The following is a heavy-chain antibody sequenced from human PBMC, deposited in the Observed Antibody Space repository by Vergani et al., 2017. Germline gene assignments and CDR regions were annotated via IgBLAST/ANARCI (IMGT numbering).Heavy chain of an antibody. CDR3: ARVYGSGRYSYYYYGMDV. D-gene: IGHD3-10*01. CDR1: GFTFSSYS. V-gene: IGHV3-21*01. CDR2: ISSSSSYI. Sequence: EVQLVESGGGLVKPGGSLRLSCAASGFTFSSYSMNWVRQAPGKGLEWVSSISSSSSYIYYADSVKGRFTISRDNAKNSLYLQMNSLRAEDTAVYYCARVYGSGRYSYYYYGMDVWGQGTTVTVSS. J-gene: IGHJ6*02.